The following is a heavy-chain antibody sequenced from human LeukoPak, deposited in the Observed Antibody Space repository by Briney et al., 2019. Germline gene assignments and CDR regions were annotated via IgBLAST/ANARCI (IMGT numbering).Heavy chain of an antibody. Sequence: GESLKISCKGSGYSFTSYWIGWVRQMPGKGLEWMGIIYPDDSDTKYSPSFQGQVTISVDKSISTAYLQWSSLKASDTAMYYCARHNYGDLVKHYYYYGMDVWGQGTTVTVSS. CDR2: IYPDDSDT. V-gene: IGHV5-51*01. D-gene: IGHD4-17*01. CDR1: GYSFTSYW. J-gene: IGHJ6*02. CDR3: ARHNYGDLVKHYYYYGMDV.